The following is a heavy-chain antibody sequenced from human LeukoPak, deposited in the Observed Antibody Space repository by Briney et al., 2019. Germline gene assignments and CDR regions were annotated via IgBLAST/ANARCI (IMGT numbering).Heavy chain of an antibody. CDR3: AKDGSYCSSTSCLLNFDY. CDR1: GFTFSSYA. J-gene: IGHJ4*02. CDR2: ISGSGGST. V-gene: IGHV3-23*01. D-gene: IGHD2-2*01. Sequence: GGSLRLSCAASGFTFSSYAMSWVRQAPGKGLEWVSAISGSGGSTYYADSVKGRFTISRDNSKNTLYLQMNSLRAEDTAVYHCAKDGSYCSSTSCLLNFDYWGQGTLVTVSS.